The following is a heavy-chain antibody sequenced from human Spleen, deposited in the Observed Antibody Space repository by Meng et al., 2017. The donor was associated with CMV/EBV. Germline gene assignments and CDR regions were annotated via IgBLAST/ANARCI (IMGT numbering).Heavy chain of an antibody. V-gene: IGHV1-18*01. CDR3: ARDSYTSLDY. J-gene: IGHJ4*02. CDR1: GYSFTDYY. CDR2: ISAYNGNK. Sequence: VHLVQSGAEVKKPWTTMKVSCKASGYSFTDYYIHWVRQAPGQGLEWMGWISAYNGNKHYAQKFQGRVTMTTDTSTSTAYMELRSLRSDDTAVYYCARDSYTSLDYWGQGILVTVSS. D-gene: IGHD3-16*01.